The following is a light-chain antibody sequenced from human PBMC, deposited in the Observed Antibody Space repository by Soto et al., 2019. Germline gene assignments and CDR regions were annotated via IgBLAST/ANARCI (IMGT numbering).Light chain of an antibody. CDR2: AAS. J-gene: IGKJ1*01. CDR1: QGISSA. Sequence: DIQMTQSPSSVSASVGDRVTITCRASQGISSALTWYKQKPGKAPKLLIYAASRLQSGVPSRFSGSGSEADFTLAVSSLQPEDCAPYYGQQANSFPWTFGQGTKVEIK. CDR3: QQANSFPWT. V-gene: IGKV1-12*01.